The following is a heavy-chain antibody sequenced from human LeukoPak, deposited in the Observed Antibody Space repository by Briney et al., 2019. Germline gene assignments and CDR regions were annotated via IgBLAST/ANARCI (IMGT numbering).Heavy chain of an antibody. V-gene: IGHV1-18*01. CDR2: ISAYNGNT. Sequence: ASVKVSCKASGYTFTSYGISWVRQAPGQGPEWMGWISAYNGNTNYAQKLQGRVTMTTDTSTSTAYMELRSLRSDDTAVYYCAREGWATIFGVVITGSAFDIWGQGTMVTVSS. D-gene: IGHD3-3*01. CDR3: AREGWATIFGVVITGSAFDI. J-gene: IGHJ3*02. CDR1: GYTFTSYG.